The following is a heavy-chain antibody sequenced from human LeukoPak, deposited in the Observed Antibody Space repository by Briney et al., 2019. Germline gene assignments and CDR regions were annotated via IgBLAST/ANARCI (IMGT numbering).Heavy chain of an antibody. V-gene: IGHV3-30*18. D-gene: IGHD3-10*01. Sequence: PGRSLRLSCAASGFTFSSYGMHWVRQAPGKGLEWVAVISYDGSNKYYADSVKGRFTISRDNSKNTLYLQMNSRRAEDTAVYYCAKGVIRGVISWFDPRGQGTLVTVSS. CDR1: GFTFSSYG. J-gene: IGHJ5*02. CDR3: AKGVIRGVISWFDP. CDR2: ISYDGSNK.